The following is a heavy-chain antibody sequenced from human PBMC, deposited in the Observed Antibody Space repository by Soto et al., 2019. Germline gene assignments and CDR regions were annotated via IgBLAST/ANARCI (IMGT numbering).Heavy chain of an antibody. CDR1: GFSFSNYW. V-gene: IGHV3-7*01. CDR2: LNQDGSEI. D-gene: IGHD3-22*01. Sequence: EVQLVESGGGLVQPGGSLRLSCVASGFSFSNYWMSRVRQAPGKGLEWVANLNQDGSEINYVDSVKGRFAISRDNAKNSLLLQMNSLRAEDIAVYYCARDRGYSTFDCWGQGTLVTVSS. J-gene: IGHJ4*02. CDR3: ARDRGYSTFDC.